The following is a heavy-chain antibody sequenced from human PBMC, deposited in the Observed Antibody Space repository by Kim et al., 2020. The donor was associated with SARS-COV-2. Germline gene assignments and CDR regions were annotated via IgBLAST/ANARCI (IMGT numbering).Heavy chain of an antibody. CDR3: ARDHLGTGGTFDY. V-gene: IGHV4-30-2*05. D-gene: IGHD7-27*01. J-gene: IGHJ4*02. Sequence: SHPSLKRRVTISVDPAKNQFSLKLSSVPAADTAVYYCARDHLGTGGTFDYWGQGTLVTVSS.